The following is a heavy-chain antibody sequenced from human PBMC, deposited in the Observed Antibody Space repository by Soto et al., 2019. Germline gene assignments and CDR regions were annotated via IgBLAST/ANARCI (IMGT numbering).Heavy chain of an antibody. J-gene: IGHJ4*02. D-gene: IGHD6-13*01. Sequence: SETLSLTCTVSGGSISSGDYYWSWIRQPPGKGLEWIGYIYYSGSTYYNPSLKSRVTISVDTSKNQFSLKLSSVTAADTAVYYCARGRGSSWYSFFDYWGQGTLVTVSS. CDR1: GGSISSGDYY. V-gene: IGHV4-30-4*01. CDR3: ARGRGSSWYSFFDY. CDR2: IYYSGST.